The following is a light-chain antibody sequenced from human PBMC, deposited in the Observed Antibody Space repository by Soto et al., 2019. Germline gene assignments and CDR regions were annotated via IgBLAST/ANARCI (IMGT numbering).Light chain of an antibody. J-gene: IGKJ2*01. V-gene: IGKV3-15*01. Sequence: EIVLTQSPGTLSLSPGERATLSCRASQSVGTYLAWYQRKPGQAPRLLIYDASTRATGVPARFSGSGSGTDFTLTISSLQSEDFAVYYCQHYNYWPYTFGQGTKVDIK. CDR3: QHYNYWPYT. CDR2: DAS. CDR1: QSVGTY.